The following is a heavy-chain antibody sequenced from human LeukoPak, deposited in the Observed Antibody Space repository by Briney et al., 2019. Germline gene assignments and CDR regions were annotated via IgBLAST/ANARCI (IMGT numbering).Heavy chain of an antibody. CDR1: GFTFSSYG. J-gene: IGHJ4*02. D-gene: IGHD6-19*01. CDR2: ISGSGGST. V-gene: IGHV3-23*01. Sequence: PGGSLRLSCAASGFTFSSYGMHWVRQAPGKGLEWVSAISGSGGSTYYADSVKGRFTISRDNSKNTLYLQMNSLRAEDTAVYYCAKSGTLGSGWAYYFDYWGQGTLVTVSS. CDR3: AKSGTLGSGWAYYFDY.